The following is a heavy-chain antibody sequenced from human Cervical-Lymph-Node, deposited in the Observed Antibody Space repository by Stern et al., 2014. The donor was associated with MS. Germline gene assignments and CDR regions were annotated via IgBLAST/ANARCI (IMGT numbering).Heavy chain of an antibody. Sequence: QLQLQESGPGLVKPSGTLSLTCAVSGDSISGNNWWSWVRQSPGKGLEWIGKSYVRGSTNYNPSLKSRAIMSVERSNNQFSLKLNSVTAADTAVYYCARRGGQRLVHFDYWGQGILVTVSS. D-gene: IGHD6-13*01. CDR3: ARRGGQRLVHFDY. CDR2: SYVRGST. V-gene: IGHV4-4*02. CDR1: GDSISGNNW. J-gene: IGHJ4*02.